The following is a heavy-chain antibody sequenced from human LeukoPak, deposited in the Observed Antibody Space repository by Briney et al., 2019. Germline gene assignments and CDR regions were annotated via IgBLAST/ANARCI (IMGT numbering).Heavy chain of an antibody. J-gene: IGHJ6*02. CDR2: ISSSSSYI. CDR1: GFTFSSYS. CDR3: AGEGLRFLEWLSPDRYYGMDV. Sequence: GGSLRLSCAASGFTFSSYSMNWVRQAPGKGLEWVSSISSSSSYIYYADSVKGRFTISRDNAKNSLYLQMNSLRAEDTAVYYCAGEGLRFLEWLSPDRYYGMDVWGQGTTVTVSS. V-gene: IGHV3-21*01. D-gene: IGHD3-3*01.